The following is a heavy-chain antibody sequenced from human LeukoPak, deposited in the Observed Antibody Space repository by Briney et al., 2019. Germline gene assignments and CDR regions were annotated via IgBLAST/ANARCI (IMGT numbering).Heavy chain of an antibody. J-gene: IGHJ5*02. CDR3: AGVDDYGDLNWFDP. CDR1: GYTFTSYA. CDR2: INTNTGNP. Sequence: ASVKVSCKASGYTFTSYAMNWVRQAPGQGPEWMGWINTNTGNPTYAQGFTGRFVFSLDTSVSTAYLQISSLKAEDTAVYYCAGVDDYGDLNWFDPWGQGTLVTVSS. D-gene: IGHD4-17*01. V-gene: IGHV7-4-1*02.